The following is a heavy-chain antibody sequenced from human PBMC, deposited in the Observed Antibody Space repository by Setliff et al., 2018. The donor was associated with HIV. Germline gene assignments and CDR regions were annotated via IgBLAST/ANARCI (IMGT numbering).Heavy chain of an antibody. CDR1: GYTFSSFG. CDR3: ARDREYMDV. J-gene: IGHJ6*03. V-gene: IGHV1-18*01. CDR2: ISAYNGNT. Sequence: ASVKVSCKASGYTFSSFGISWVRQAPGQGLEWMGWISAYNGNTKSAQNLQGRVTMATDTSTGTAHMELRSLRSDDTAVYYCARDREYMDVWGKGTTVTVSS.